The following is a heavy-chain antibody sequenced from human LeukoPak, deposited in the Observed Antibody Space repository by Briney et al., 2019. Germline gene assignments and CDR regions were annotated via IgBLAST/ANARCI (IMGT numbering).Heavy chain of an antibody. CDR2: ISGSGATR. J-gene: IGHJ4*02. CDR3: ARNAVAGTDY. V-gene: IGHV3-23*01. CDR1: GFTFSSYV. Sequence: PGGSLRLSCPASGFTFSSYVMSWVRQAPGKGLEWVSGISGSGATRYYADSVKGRFTISRDNSKNTLYLQMNSLRAEDTAVYYCARNAVAGTDYWGQGTLVTVSS. D-gene: IGHD6-19*01.